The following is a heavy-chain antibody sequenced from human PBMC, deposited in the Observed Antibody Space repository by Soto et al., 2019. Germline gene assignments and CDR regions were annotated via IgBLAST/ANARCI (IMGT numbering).Heavy chain of an antibody. CDR1: GGSISSYY. CDR2: IYYSGST. Sequence: SETLSLTCTVSGGSISSYYWSWIRQPPGKGLEWIGYIYYSGSTNYNPSLKSRVTISVDTSKNQFSLKLSSVTAADTAVYYCAGNPTVTKNYYYYYGMDVWGQGTTVTVSS. V-gene: IGHV4-59*01. D-gene: IGHD4-17*01. CDR3: AGNPTVTKNYYYYYGMDV. J-gene: IGHJ6*02.